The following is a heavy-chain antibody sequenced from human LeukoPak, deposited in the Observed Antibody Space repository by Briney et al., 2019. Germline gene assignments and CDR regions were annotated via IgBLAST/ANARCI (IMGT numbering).Heavy chain of an antibody. V-gene: IGHV3-15*01. Sequence: GGSLRLSCAASGFTFSNAWMSWVRQAPGKGLEWVGRIKSKTDGGTTDYAAPVKGRFTISRDDSKNTLYLQMNSLKTEDTAVYYCTTPIVVVPGWDYWGQGTLVTVSS. J-gene: IGHJ4*02. CDR3: TTPIVVVPGWDY. CDR2: IKSKTDGGTT. CDR1: GFTFSNAW. D-gene: IGHD2-2*01.